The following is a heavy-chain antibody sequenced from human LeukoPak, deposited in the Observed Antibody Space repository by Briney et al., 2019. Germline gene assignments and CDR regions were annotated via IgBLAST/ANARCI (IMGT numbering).Heavy chain of an antibody. CDR2: ISGSGDST. CDR3: AKPEPNYCSSTSCYEFFFDY. J-gene: IGHJ4*02. D-gene: IGHD2-2*01. V-gene: IGHV3-23*01. CDR1: GFSFSSCA. Sequence: GGSLRLSCGASGFSFSSCAMSWVRQAPGKGLEWVSSISGSGDSTDYGDSVKGRFTISRDNSKNTLYLQMNSLRAEDTAVYYCAKPEPNYCSSTSCYEFFFDYWGQGTLVTVSS.